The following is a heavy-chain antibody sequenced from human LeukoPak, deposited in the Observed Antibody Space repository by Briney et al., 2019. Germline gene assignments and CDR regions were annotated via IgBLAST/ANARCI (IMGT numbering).Heavy chain of an antibody. CDR3: ARDQSYSDDAFDI. CDR2: INHSGST. Sequence: PSETLSLTCAVYGGSFSGYYWSWIRQPPGKGLEWIGEINHSGSTNYNPSLKSRVTISVDKSKNQFSLKLSSVTAADTAVYYCARDQSYSDDAFDIWGQGTMVTVSS. V-gene: IGHV4-34*01. J-gene: IGHJ3*02. CDR1: GGSFSGYY. D-gene: IGHD3-10*01.